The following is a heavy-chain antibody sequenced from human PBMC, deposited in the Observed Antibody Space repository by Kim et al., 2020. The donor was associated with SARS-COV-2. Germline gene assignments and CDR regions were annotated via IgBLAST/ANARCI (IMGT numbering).Heavy chain of an antibody. CDR2: INHSGST. CDR1: GGSFSGYY. J-gene: IGHJ4*02. V-gene: IGHV4-34*01. D-gene: IGHD3-10*01. Sequence: SETLSLTCAVYGGSFSGYYWSWIRQPPGKGLEWIGEINHSGSTNYNPSLKSRVTISVDTSKNQFSLKLSSVTAADTAVYYCARGELRITMVQGVIIRGYYFDYWGQGTLVTVSS. CDR3: ARGELRITMVQGVIIRGYYFDY.